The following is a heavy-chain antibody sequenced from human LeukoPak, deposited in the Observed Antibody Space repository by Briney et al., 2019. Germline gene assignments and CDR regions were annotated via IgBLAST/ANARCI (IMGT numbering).Heavy chain of an antibody. V-gene: IGHV1-46*01. J-gene: IGHJ4*02. Sequence: GASVKVSCKASGYSFTSNYIHWVRQAPGQGLEWMGMIYPRDGSTSYAQKFQGRVTVTRDTSTSTVHMELSGLRSEDTAVYYCAKQYSSSWYLQPTSYFDYWGQGTLVTVSS. CDR3: AKQYSSSWYLQPTSYFDY. CDR1: GYSFTSNY. D-gene: IGHD6-13*01. CDR2: IYPRDGST.